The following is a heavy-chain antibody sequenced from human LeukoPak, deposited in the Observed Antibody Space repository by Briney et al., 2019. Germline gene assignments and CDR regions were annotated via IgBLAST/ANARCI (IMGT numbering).Heavy chain of an antibody. CDR1: GGSFSGYY. CDR2: INHSGST. Sequence: SETLSLTCAVYGGSFSGYYWSWIRQPPGKGLEWIGEINHSGSTNYNPSLKSRVTISVDTSKNQFSLKLSSVTAADTAVYYYARDWVVTMVRGNPQSGDYWGQGTLVTVSS. D-gene: IGHD3-10*01. CDR3: ARDWVVTMVRGNPQSGDY. V-gene: IGHV4-34*01. J-gene: IGHJ4*02.